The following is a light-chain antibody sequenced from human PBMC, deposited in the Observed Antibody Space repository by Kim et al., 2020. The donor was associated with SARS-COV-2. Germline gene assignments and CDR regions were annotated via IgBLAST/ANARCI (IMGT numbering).Light chain of an antibody. CDR3: CSYAGSSTSL. Sequence: SISISDIGTSIAVGTYNLVSWYQQHPGKAPKPLIYEVSNRPSGVSNRFSGSKSGNTASLTISGLQAEDEADYYCCSYAGSSTSLFGGGTQLTVL. CDR2: EVS. V-gene: IGLV2-23*02. CDR1: SIAVGTYNL. J-gene: IGLJ3*02.